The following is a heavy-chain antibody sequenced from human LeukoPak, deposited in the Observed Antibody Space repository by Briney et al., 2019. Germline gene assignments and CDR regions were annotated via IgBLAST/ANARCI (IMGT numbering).Heavy chain of an antibody. V-gene: IGHV3-21*01. CDR2: ISSSSSYI. CDR1: GFTFSRHA. J-gene: IGHJ3*02. Sequence: PGGSLRLSCAASGFTFSRHAMSWVRQAPGKGLEWVSSISSSSSYIYYADSVKGRFTISRDNAKNSLYLQMNSLRAEDTAVYYCAREGYSSAFDIWGQGTLVTVSS. D-gene: IGHD6-13*01. CDR3: AREGYSSAFDI.